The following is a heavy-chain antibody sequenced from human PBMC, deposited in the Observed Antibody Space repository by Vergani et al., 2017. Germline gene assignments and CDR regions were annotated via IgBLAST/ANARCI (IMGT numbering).Heavy chain of an antibody. J-gene: IGHJ5*02. CDR3: AREAGRNYYGSENWFDP. Sequence: QVQLQESGPGLVKPSETLSLTCTVSGGSISSYYWSWIRQPPGKGLEWIGYIYYSGSTNYNPSLKSLVTISVDTSKNQFSLKLSSVTAADTAVYYCAREAGRNYYGSENWFDPWGQGTLVTVSS. D-gene: IGHD3-10*01. CDR1: GGSISSYY. V-gene: IGHV4-59*01. CDR2: IYYSGST.